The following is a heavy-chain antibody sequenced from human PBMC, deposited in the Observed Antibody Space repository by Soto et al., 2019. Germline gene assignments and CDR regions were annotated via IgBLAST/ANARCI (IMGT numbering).Heavy chain of an antibody. J-gene: IGHJ4*02. D-gene: IGHD3-22*01. CDR3: ARDSYYDSSGSPGYFDY. CDR1: GFTFSSYA. V-gene: IGHV3-30-3*01. CDR2: ISYDGSNK. Sequence: PWGSLRLSCAASGFTFSSYARHWVRQAPGKGLEWVAVISYDGSNKYYADSVKGRFTISRDNSKNTLYLQMNSLRAEDTAVYYCARDSYYDSSGSPGYFDYWGQGTLVTVSS.